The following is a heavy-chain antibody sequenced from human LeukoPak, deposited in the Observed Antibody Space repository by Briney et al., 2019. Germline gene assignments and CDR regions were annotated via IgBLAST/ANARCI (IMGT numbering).Heavy chain of an antibody. J-gene: IGHJ4*02. CDR3: ARDPYGSGRY. D-gene: IGHD3-10*01. CDR1: GFTFSNYW. CDR2: INGDGSST. V-gene: IGHV3-74*01. Sequence: GESLKISCAASGFTFSNYWMHWVRQAPGKGLVWVSRINGDGSSTSYADSVKGRFTISRDNAKNTLYLQMDSLRAEDTAVYYCARDPYGSGRYWGQGTRVTVSS.